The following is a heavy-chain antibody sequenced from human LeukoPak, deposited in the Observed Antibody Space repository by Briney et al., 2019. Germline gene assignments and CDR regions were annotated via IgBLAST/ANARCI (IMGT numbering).Heavy chain of an antibody. CDR3: ARDYSYPDY. CDR1: GASISAYH. Sequence: SETLSLTCSVSGASISAYHWSWIRQPAGKGLEWIGRIYSSGRTNYIPSLKSRLTMSVYTSKNQFSLKLNSATAADTAVYYCARDYSYPDYWGQGTLVTVSS. CDR2: IYSSGRT. V-gene: IGHV4-4*07. J-gene: IGHJ4*02. D-gene: IGHD5-18*01.